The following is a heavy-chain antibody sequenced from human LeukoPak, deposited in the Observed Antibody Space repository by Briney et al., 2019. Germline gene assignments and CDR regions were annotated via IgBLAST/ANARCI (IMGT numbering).Heavy chain of an antibody. CDR2: INHSGST. D-gene: IGHD5-18*01. CDR1: GGPFSGYY. CDR3: ARGGGTAMADY. Sequence: PSETLSLTCAVYGGPFSGYYWSWIRQPPGKGLEWIGEINHSGSTNYNPSLKSRVTISVDTSKNQFSLKLSSVTAADTAVYYCARGGGTAMADYWGQGTLVTVSS. J-gene: IGHJ4*02. V-gene: IGHV4-34*01.